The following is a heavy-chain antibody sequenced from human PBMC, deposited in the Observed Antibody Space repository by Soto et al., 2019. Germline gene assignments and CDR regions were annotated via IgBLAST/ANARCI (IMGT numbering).Heavy chain of an antibody. J-gene: IGHJ4*02. CDR1: GGSISSGGYS. V-gene: IGHV4-30-2*01. D-gene: IGHD4-17*01. CDR3: ARDKRDYGAYFDY. Sequence: SETLSLTCAVSGGSISSGGYSWSWIRQPPGKGLEWIGYIYHSGSTYYNPSLKSRVTISVDRSKNQFSLKLSSVTAADTAVYYCARDKRDYGAYFDYWGQGTLVTVSS. CDR2: IYHSGST.